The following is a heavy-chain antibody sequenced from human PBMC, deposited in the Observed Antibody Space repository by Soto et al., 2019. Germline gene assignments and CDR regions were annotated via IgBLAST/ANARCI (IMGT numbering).Heavy chain of an antibody. CDR3: ATSPTPNWFDP. J-gene: IGHJ5*02. V-gene: IGHV3-21*01. CDR2: ISRSSYI. CDR1: GFTFSSYS. Sequence: GGSLRLSCAASGFTFSSYSMNWVRQAPGKGLEWVSSISRSSYIYYADSVKGRFTISRDNAKNSLYLQMNSLRAEDTAVYYCATSPTPNWFDPWAREPWSPSPQ.